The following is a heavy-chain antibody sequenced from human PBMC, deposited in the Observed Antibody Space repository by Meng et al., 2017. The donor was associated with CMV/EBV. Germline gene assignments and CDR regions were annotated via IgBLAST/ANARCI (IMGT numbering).Heavy chain of an antibody. CDR2: IDHSGST. CDR3: ARGVGGWFDP. CDR1: GGSFSGYY. Sequence: QVHLQQRGAGLLKPSETLSLTCAVYGGSFSGYYWSWIRQPPGKGLEWIGEIDHSGSTNYNPSLKSRVTISVDTSKNQFSLKLSSVTAADTAVYYCARGVGGWFDPWGQGTLVTVSS. V-gene: IGHV4-34*01. D-gene: IGHD1-26*01. J-gene: IGHJ5*02.